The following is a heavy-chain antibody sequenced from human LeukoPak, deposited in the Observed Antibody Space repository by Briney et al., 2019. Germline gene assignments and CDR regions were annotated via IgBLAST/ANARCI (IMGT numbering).Heavy chain of an antibody. J-gene: IGHJ4*02. Sequence: GGSLRLSCTASGFTFGDYAMSWVRQAPGKGLEWVGFIRSKAYGGTTEYAASVKGRFTISRDDSKSIAYLQMNSLKTEDTAVYYCTRLRLDCSSTSCSSFDYWGQGTLVTVSS. CDR2: IRSKAYGGTT. CDR3: TRLRLDCSSTSCSSFDY. V-gene: IGHV3-49*04. CDR1: GFTFGDYA. D-gene: IGHD2-2*01.